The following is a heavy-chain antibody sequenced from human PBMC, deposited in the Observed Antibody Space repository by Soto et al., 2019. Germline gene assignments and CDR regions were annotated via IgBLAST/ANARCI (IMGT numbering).Heavy chain of an antibody. V-gene: IGHV3-64D*08. Sequence: GSLRLSCSASGFTFSSYAMHWVRQAPGKGLEYVSAISSNGGSTYYADSVKGRFTISRDNSKNTLYLQMSSLRAEDTAVYYCVKDGGTIESGYSYGYYYYGMDVWGQGTTVTVSS. J-gene: IGHJ6*02. CDR3: VKDGGTIESGYSYGYYYYGMDV. CDR1: GFTFSSYA. CDR2: ISSNGGST. D-gene: IGHD5-18*01.